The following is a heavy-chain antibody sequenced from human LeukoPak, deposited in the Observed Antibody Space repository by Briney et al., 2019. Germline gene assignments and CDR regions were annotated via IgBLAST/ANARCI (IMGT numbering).Heavy chain of an antibody. J-gene: IGHJ4*02. CDR1: GFTFDDYA. V-gene: IGHV3-66*01. CDR3: AREVYSSTW. CDR2: IYAGGDT. D-gene: IGHD6-13*01. Sequence: GGSLRLSCAASGFTFDDYAMHWVRQAPGKGLEWVSVIYAGGDTYYADSVKERFTISRDNSRNTLYLQMNSLRGDDTAVYYCAREVYSSTWWGQGTLVTVSS.